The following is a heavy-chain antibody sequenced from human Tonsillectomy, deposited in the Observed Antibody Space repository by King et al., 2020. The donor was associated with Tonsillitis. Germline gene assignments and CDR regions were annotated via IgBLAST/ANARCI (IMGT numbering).Heavy chain of an antibody. CDR3: ARFWSGFFVTPHDAFDI. CDR2: IYWDDDK. CDR1: GFSLRSSGVG. Sequence: ITLKESGPTLVKPTQTLTLTCTFSGFSLRSSGVGVGWIRQPPGKALEWLALIYWDDDKRYSPSLKNRLTITKDTSKNQVVLTMTNIDPVDTATYYCARFWSGFFVTPHDAFDIWAKGQWSPSLQ. J-gene: IGHJ3*02. V-gene: IGHV2-5*02. D-gene: IGHD3-3*01.